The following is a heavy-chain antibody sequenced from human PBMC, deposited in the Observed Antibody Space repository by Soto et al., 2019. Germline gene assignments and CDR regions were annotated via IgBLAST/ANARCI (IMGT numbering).Heavy chain of an antibody. CDR3: ARGAPEGDTYGYGAFHF. D-gene: IGHD5-18*01. J-gene: IGHJ3*01. CDR2: IIPLFGAG. V-gene: IGHV1-69*01. CDR1: GGTFNTIA. Sequence: QVQLVQSGAEMKKPGSSVKISCKTSGGTFNTIALSWVRQAPGQGLEWMGGIIPLFGAGNYAEKFRDRVTITADESTNTMYLELHSLRSEDTAVYYCARGAPEGDTYGYGAFHFWGQGTKVTVSS.